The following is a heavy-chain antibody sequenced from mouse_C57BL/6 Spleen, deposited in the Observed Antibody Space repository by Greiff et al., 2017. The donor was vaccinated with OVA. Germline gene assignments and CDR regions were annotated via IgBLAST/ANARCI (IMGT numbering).Heavy chain of an antibody. D-gene: IGHD4-1*01. V-gene: IGHV1-69*01. J-gene: IGHJ1*03. CDR3: ARRGTGTGWYFDV. Sequence: VQLQQPGAELVMPGASVKLSCKASGYTFTSYWMHWVKQRPGQGLEWIGEIDTSDSYTNYNQKFKGKSTLTVDKSSSTAYMQLSSLTSEDSAVYYCARRGTGTGWYFDVWGTGTTVTVSS. CDR2: IDTSDSYT. CDR1: GYTFTSYW.